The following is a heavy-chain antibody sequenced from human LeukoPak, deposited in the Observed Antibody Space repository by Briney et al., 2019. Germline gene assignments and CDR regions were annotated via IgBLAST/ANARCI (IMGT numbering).Heavy chain of an antibody. Sequence: GGSLRLSCAASGFSFSSYSINWVRQAPGKGLEWVSYISGDGNAKHYTDSVKGRFTISRDNAKNALYLQMNSLRAEDTAVYFCARDYVYAFDYWGQGTLVSVSS. J-gene: IGHJ4*02. CDR1: GFSFSSYS. V-gene: IGHV3-48*01. D-gene: IGHD2/OR15-2a*01. CDR2: ISGDGNAK. CDR3: ARDYVYAFDY.